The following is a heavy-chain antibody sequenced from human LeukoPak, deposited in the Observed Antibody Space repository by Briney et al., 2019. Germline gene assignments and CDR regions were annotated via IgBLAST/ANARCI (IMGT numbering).Heavy chain of an antibody. CDR2: IRYDGSNI. J-gene: IGHJ4*02. Sequence: GGSLRLSCAASGFTFSSFGMHWVRQAPGKGLQWVAFIRYDGSNIYYADSVKGRFTISRDNSKNALYLQMSSLRAEDTAGYYCAKDISAYGSGTSADYWGQGTLVIVSS. CDR3: AKDISAYGSGTSADY. CDR1: GFTFSSFG. V-gene: IGHV3-30*02. D-gene: IGHD3-10*01.